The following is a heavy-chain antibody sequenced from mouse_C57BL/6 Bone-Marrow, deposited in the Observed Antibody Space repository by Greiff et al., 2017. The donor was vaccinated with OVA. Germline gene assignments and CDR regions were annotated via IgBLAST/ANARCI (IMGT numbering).Heavy chain of an antibody. CDR1: GYTFTSYW. CDR2: IHPSDSDT. V-gene: IGHV1-74*01. D-gene: IGHD1-1*01. CDR3: AMILRSYYGSSPAPGNFDV. J-gene: IGHJ1*03. Sequence: VQLQQPGAELVKPGASVKVSCKASGYTFTSYWMHWVKQRPGQGLEWIGRIHPSDSDTNYNQKFKGKATLTVDKSSSTAYMQLSSLTSEDSAVYYCAMILRSYYGSSPAPGNFDVWGTGTTVTVSS.